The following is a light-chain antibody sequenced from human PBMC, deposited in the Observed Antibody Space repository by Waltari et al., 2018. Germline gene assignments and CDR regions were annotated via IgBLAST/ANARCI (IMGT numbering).Light chain of an antibody. CDR3: QTGGHGTWV. CDR2: VNSDGSH. CDR1: SGHSSNV. Sequence: QLVLTQSPPASASLGASVKLTCTLSSGHSSNVIAWLQQQPEKGPRFLMKVNSDGSHRKGDEIPGRFSGSSSGAERYLSISSLQSEDEADYFCQTGGHGTWVFGGGTKLTVL. J-gene: IGLJ3*02. V-gene: IGLV4-69*01.